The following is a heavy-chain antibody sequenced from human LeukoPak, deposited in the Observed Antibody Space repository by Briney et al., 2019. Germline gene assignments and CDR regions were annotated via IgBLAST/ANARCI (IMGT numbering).Heavy chain of an antibody. CDR1: GYTFTSYA. D-gene: IGHD3-22*01. V-gene: IGHV1-3*01. CDR3: ARGGSRLYYYDSSGYYYFDY. Sequence: EASVKVSCKASGYTFTSYAMHWVRQAPGQRLEWMGWINAGNGNTKYSQKFQGRVTITRDTSASTAYMELSSLRSEDTAVYYCARGGSRLYYYDSSGYYYFDYWGQGTLVTVSS. CDR2: INAGNGNT. J-gene: IGHJ4*02.